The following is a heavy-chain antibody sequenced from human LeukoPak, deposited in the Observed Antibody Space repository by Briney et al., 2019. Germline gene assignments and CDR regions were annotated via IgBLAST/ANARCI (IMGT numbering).Heavy chain of an antibody. CDR3: ARRAGAYSHPYDY. V-gene: IGHV3-21*04. CDR1: GFTFSGYN. D-gene: IGHD4/OR15-4a*01. CDR2: ISRSSYYI. J-gene: IGHJ4*02. Sequence: GGSLRLSCAASGFTFSGYNMNWVRQAPGKGLEWVSSISRSSYYIYYTDSVKGRFTISRDNAKNTLYLQMNSLRAEDTAVYYCARRAGAYSHPYDYWGQGTLVTVSS.